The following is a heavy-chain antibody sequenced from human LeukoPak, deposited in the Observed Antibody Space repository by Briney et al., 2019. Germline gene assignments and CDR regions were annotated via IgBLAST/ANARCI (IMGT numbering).Heavy chain of an antibody. CDR1: GFNFSTYS. Sequence: PGRSLRLSCAASGFNFSTYSMNWVRQAPGKGLEWVSYISRGSSAIYYADSVKGRFTISRDNAKNSLYLQMNSLRAEDTAVYYCARVSRYQLLYYMDVWGKGTTVTVSS. D-gene: IGHD2-2*01. V-gene: IGHV3-48*01. CDR2: ISRGSSAI. J-gene: IGHJ6*03. CDR3: ARVSRYQLLYYMDV.